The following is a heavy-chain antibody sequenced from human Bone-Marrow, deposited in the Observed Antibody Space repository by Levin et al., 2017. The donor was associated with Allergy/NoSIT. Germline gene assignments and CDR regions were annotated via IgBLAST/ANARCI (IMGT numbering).Heavy chain of an antibody. V-gene: IGHV1-69-2*01. Sequence: ASVKVSCKVSGYNVTKYYIQWVRQAPGKGLEWMGLVDPADGELMFAEKFQGRLTITADMSSDTGHVQLTSLRSEDTAVYYCATTRHFGGWIWDSWGQGTLVTVSS. J-gene: IGHJ4*02. D-gene: IGHD3-10*01. CDR3: ATTRHFGGWIWDS. CDR1: GYNVTKYY. CDR2: VDPADGEL.